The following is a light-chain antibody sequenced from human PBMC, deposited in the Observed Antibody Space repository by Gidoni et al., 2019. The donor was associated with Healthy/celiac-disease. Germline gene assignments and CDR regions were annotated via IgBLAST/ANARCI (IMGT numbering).Light chain of an antibody. Sequence: EIELTQSSGTLSLSPGERATLSCRASQSVSSSYLAWYQQKPGQAPRLLIYGASSRATGITDRFSGSGSGTDFTLTISRLEPEDFAVYYCQQYGSSPPLTFGGGTKVEIK. CDR1: QSVSSSY. CDR2: GAS. V-gene: IGKV3-20*01. CDR3: QQYGSSPPLT. J-gene: IGKJ4*01.